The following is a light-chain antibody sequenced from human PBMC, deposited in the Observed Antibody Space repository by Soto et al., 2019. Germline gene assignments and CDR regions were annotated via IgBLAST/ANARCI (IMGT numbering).Light chain of an antibody. Sequence: IHMTQSPSSLSASVGDRVTITCRASQRITTYLNWYQQKPGEAPKLLISTSGTLQRGVPSRFTGSGSGTDFTLTITSLQPADFAPYYCQQTYNTPYTFGQGTKLEIK. CDR1: QRITTY. J-gene: IGKJ2*01. CDR3: QQTYNTPYT. V-gene: IGKV1-39*01. CDR2: TSG.